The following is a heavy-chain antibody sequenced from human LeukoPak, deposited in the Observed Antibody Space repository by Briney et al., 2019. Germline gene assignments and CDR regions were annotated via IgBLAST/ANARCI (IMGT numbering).Heavy chain of an antibody. V-gene: IGHV3-23*01. Sequence: GGSLRLSCAASGFTFSSYAMSWVRQAPGKGLEWVSAISGSGGSTYYADSVKGRFTISRDNPKNTLYLQMNSLRAEDTAVYYCAKDQSSRPYYYYGMDVWGQGTTVTVSS. CDR1: GFTFSSYA. CDR2: ISGSGGST. D-gene: IGHD6-13*01. J-gene: IGHJ6*02. CDR3: AKDQSSRPYYYYGMDV.